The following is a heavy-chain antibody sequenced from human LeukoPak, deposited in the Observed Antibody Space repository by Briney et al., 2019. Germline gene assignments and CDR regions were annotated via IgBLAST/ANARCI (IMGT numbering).Heavy chain of an antibody. CDR3: ARERESGSSWFDP. J-gene: IGHJ5*02. D-gene: IGHD3-10*01. CDR2: IYPANSDT. Sequence: GESLKVSCKASGYSFTKYWIGWVRQMPGKGLEWMAIIYPANSDTRYSASFQGQVTISADTSITTAYLQWSSLTASDTAMYYCARERESGSSWFDPWGQGTLVTVSS. CDR1: GYSFTKYW. V-gene: IGHV5-51*01.